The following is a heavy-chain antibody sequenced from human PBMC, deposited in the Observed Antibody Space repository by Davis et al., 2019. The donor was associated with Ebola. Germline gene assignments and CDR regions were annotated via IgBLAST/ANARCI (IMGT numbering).Heavy chain of an antibody. CDR2: IIPIFGTA. CDR3: ARPEGYCSGGSCYSIYYYGMDV. D-gene: IGHD2-15*01. Sequence: SVKVSCKASGGTFSSYAISWVRQAPGQGLEWMGGIIPIFGTANYAQKFQGRVTITADESTSTAYMELSSLRSEDTAVYYCARPEGYCSGGSCYSIYYYGMDVWGQGTTVTVSS. V-gene: IGHV1-69*13. CDR1: GGTFSSYA. J-gene: IGHJ6*02.